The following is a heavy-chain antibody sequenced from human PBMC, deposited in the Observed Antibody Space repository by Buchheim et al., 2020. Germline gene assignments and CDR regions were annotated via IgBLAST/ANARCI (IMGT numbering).Heavy chain of an antibody. D-gene: IGHD3-10*01. CDR2: IYHSGST. J-gene: IGHJ6*02. Sequence: QLQLQESGSGLVKPSQTLSLTCAVSGGSISSGGYSWSWIRQPPGKGLEWIGYIYHSGSTYYNPSLKSRVTISVDRSKNQFSLRLSSVPAADTALYYCARGGGSGSSPPPYYYYGMDVWGQGTT. V-gene: IGHV4-30-2*01. CDR1: GGSISSGGYS. CDR3: ARGGGSGSSPPPYYYYGMDV.